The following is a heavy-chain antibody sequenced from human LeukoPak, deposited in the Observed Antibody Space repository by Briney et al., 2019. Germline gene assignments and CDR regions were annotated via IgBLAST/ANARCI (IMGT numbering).Heavy chain of an antibody. CDR3: ARVSQGVIAAYFDY. Sequence: GGSLRLSCAASGFTFSSYSMNWVRQAPGKGLEWVSYISSSSSTIYYADSVKGRFTISRDNAKNSLYLQMNSLRAEDTAVYYCARVSQGVIAAYFDYWGQGTLVTVSS. CDR2: ISSSSSTI. J-gene: IGHJ4*02. CDR1: GFTFSSYS. D-gene: IGHD2-15*01. V-gene: IGHV3-48*01.